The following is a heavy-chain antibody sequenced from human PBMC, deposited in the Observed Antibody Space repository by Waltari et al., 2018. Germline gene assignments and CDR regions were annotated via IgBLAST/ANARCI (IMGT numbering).Heavy chain of an antibody. J-gene: IGHJ4*02. D-gene: IGHD3-10*01. Sequence: QVQLQQWGAGLLKPSETLSLTCAVYGGSFSGYYWSWLRQPPGKGLEWIGEINHSGSTNDNPSLKRRVTISVDTSKNQFSMKLSSVTAAETAVYYCASSGSGSYYYWGQGTLVTVSS. CDR2: INHSGST. V-gene: IGHV4-34*01. CDR3: ASSGSGSYYY. CDR1: GGSFSGYY.